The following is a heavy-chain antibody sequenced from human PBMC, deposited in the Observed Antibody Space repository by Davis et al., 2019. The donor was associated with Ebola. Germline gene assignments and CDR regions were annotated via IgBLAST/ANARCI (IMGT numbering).Heavy chain of an antibody. D-gene: IGHD3-3*01. CDR1: GGSISSYY. CDR2: IYYSGST. J-gene: IGHJ5*02. CDR3: ARARSYYDFWSGYFSP. Sequence: SETLSLTCTVSGGSISSYYWSWXRQPPGQLLHSFGYIYYSGSTNYNPSLKSRVTISVDTSKNQFSLKLSSVTAADTAVYYCARARSYYDFWSGYFSPWGQGTLVTVSS. V-gene: IGHV4-59*01.